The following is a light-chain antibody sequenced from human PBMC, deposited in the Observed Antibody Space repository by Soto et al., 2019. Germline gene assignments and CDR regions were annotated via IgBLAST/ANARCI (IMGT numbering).Light chain of an antibody. J-gene: IGKJ1*01. CDR2: AAP. Sequence: DIQMTQSPSSLSASVRDRVTVTCRATQAIDNYLAWYQQKPGKVPKLLIYAAPTWNLGVPSRFSGRGSGTDSTLTISTLQPEDVANSYFQRYISGPWTFGQSIKVEIK. V-gene: IGKV1-27*01. CDR1: QAIDNY. CDR3: QRYISGPWT.